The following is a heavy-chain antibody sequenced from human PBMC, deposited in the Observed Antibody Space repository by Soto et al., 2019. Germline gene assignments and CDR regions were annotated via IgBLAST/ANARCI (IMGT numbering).Heavy chain of an antibody. Sequence: SVKVSCRASGGNFSSYAISWVRQAPGRELEWMGGIIPIFGTANYDKKFLGRVIITAAESTSTAYIELCSLITEDTTVYYCATWPTGYCSSTGCYSGANWFDPWGQGTLVTVSS. CDR3: ATWPTGYCSSTGCYSGANWFDP. V-gene: IGHV1-69*13. CDR2: IIPIFGTA. J-gene: IGHJ5*02. D-gene: IGHD2-2*01. CDR1: GGNFSSYA.